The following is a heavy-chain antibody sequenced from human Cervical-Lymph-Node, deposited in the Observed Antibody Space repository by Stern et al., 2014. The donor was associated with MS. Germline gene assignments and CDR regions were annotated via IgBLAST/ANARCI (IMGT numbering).Heavy chain of an antibody. V-gene: IGHV3-74*01. J-gene: IGHJ4*02. CDR3: ARDAPHRRLDY. Sequence: EVQLEESGGGLVQPGGSLRLSCAVSGFTFSNYWMHWVRQAPGQGLVWVSRIINDGSASTYADSVRGRFTTSRDNAKNMLYLEMNRLGPEDTAVYYCARDAPHRRLDYWGQGTLVSVSS. CDR1: GFTFSNYW. CDR2: IINDGSAS.